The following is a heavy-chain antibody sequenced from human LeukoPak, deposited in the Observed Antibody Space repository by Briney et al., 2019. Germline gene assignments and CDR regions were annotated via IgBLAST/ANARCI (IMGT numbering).Heavy chain of an antibody. V-gene: IGHV1-2*02. D-gene: IGHD3-22*01. CDR1: GYTFTGYY. CDR3: ARSDGFSGYSSLGDS. J-gene: IGHJ5*01. CDR2: INPNSGGT. Sequence: GASVKVSCKASGYTFTGYYMHWVRQAPGQGLEWMGWINPNSGGTNYAQKFQGRVTMTRDTSISTAYMELSRLRSDDTALYYCARSDGFSGYSSLGDSWGQGTLVTVSS.